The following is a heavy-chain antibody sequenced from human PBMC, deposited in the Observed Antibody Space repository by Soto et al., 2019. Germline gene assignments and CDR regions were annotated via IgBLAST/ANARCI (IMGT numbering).Heavy chain of an antibody. D-gene: IGHD3-10*01. CDR3: AKDRIVMIRGVMNYYGMDV. Sequence: QVQLVESGGGVVQPGRSLRLSCAASGFTFSNYGMHWVRQAPGKGLEWVAFILYDGSDKYFADSVKGRFTISRDNSKNTLDLQMNSLRAEDTDVYYCAKDRIVMIRGVMNYYGMDVWGQGTTVTVSS. CDR2: ILYDGSDK. J-gene: IGHJ6*02. V-gene: IGHV3-30*18. CDR1: GFTFSNYG.